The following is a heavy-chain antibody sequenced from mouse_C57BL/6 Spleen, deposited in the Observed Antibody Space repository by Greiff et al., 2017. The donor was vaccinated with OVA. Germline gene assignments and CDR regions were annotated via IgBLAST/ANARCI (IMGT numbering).Heavy chain of an antibody. CDR1: GFNIKDYY. V-gene: IGHV14-2*01. J-gene: IGHJ3*01. CDR3: ARELRAY. CDR2: IDPEDGET. Sequence: EVKLVESGAELVKPGASVKLSCTASGFNIKDYYMHWVKQRTEQGLEWIGRIDPEDGETKYAPKFQDKATITADTSSNTAYLQLSSLTSEDTAVYYCARELRAYWGQGTLVTVSA.